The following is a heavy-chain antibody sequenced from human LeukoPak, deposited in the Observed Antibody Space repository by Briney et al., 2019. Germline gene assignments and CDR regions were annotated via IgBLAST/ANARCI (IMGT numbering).Heavy chain of an antibody. CDR3: ARTSWQQLVQGFDY. Sequence: PSETLSLTCTVSGGSISSGDYYWSWIRQPPGKGLEWIGYIYYSGSTYYNPSLKSRVTISVDTSKNQFSLKLSSVTAADTAVYYCARTSWQQLVQGFDYWGQGTLVTVSS. CDR2: IYYSGST. CDR1: GGSISSGDYY. D-gene: IGHD6-13*01. J-gene: IGHJ4*02. V-gene: IGHV4-30-4*01.